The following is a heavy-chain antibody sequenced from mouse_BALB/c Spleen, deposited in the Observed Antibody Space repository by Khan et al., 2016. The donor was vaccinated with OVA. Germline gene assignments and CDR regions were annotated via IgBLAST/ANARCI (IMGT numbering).Heavy chain of an antibody. Sequence: QIQLVQSGPELKKPGETVKISCKASGYTFTNYGMNWVLQSPGKALKWMGWINTYTGEPTYADDFKGRFAFSLETSASTAFLQINNLKNEETATYFCARPPYFSYTLDYWGQGTSVTVSS. CDR2: INTYTGEP. CDR3: ARPPYFSYTLDY. D-gene: IGHD2-10*01. J-gene: IGHJ4*01. CDR1: GYTFTNYG. V-gene: IGHV9-3-1*01.